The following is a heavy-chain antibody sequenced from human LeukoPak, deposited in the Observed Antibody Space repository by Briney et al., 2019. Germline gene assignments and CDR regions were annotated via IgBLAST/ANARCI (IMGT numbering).Heavy chain of an antibody. CDR2: MSGSGGST. V-gene: IGHV3-23*01. J-gene: IGHJ5*02. D-gene: IGHD3-22*01. CDR3: AKGVTVIVVVIGTSKSPNWFDP. Sequence: GGSLRLSCEASGFTFSNYAMSWVRQTPGKGLEWVSTMSGSGGSTYYADSVKGRFTISRDNSKTALYLQMNSLRAEDTAVYYCAKGVTVIVVVIGTSKSPNWFDPWGQGTLVTVSS. CDR1: GFTFSNYA.